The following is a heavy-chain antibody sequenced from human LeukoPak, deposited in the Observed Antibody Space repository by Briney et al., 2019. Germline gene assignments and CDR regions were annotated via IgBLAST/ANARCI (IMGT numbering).Heavy chain of an antibody. J-gene: IGHJ4*02. D-gene: IGHD6-13*01. CDR2: VYTGGST. CDR1: GFTVSSNY. Sequence: GGSLRLSCAASGFTVSSNYMTWVSHAPGKGLEWVSVVYTGGSTYSADSVKGRFTISRDNSKNTLYLQMNSLRAEDTAVYYCARGLAAAGLYFDYWGQGTLVTVSS. CDR3: ARGLAAAGLYFDY. V-gene: IGHV3-53*01.